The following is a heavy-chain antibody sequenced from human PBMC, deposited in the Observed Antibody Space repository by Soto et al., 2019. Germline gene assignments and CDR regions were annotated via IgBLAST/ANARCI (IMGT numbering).Heavy chain of an antibody. D-gene: IGHD3-16*01. CDR3: AKDSPADYDYVWGSSFPFDP. Sequence: GGSLRLSCAASGVTFNSYAMSWVRQAPGKGLEWVSAISGSGGSTYYADSVKGRFTISRDNSKNTLYLQMNSLRAEDTAVYYCAKDSPADYDYVWGSSFPFDPRGQGTLVPVSS. CDR2: ISGSGGST. J-gene: IGHJ5*02. CDR1: GVTFNSYA. V-gene: IGHV3-23*01.